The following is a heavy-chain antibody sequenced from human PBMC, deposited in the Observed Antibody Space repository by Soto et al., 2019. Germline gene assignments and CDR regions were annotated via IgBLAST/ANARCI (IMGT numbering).Heavy chain of an antibody. CDR2: MNPTSGNT. J-gene: IGHJ4*02. CDR1: GYTFTSYD. Sequence: QVQLVQSGAEVKKPGASVKVSCKASGYTFTSYDINWVRQATGQGLEWMGWMNPTSGNTDYAQKFQGRVTMTRNSSINTAYMELSSLRSDDTAVYFCARGSRGHDHWGQGTLVTVSS. V-gene: IGHV1-8*01. CDR3: ARGSRGHDH. D-gene: IGHD3-10*01.